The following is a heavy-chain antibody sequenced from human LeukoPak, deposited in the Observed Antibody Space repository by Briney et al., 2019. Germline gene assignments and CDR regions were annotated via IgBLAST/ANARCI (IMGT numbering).Heavy chain of an antibody. D-gene: IGHD3-10*01. V-gene: IGHV3-74*01. CDR2: INTDGSST. Sequence: GGSLRLSCAASGFTFSSYWMHWVRQAPGKGLVWVSRINTDGSSTSYADSVKGRFTISKDNAKNTLNLQMNSLRAEDTAVYYCARVYDASGHYYGAWGQGTLVTVSS. CDR3: ARVYDASGHYYGA. J-gene: IGHJ4*02. CDR1: GFTFSSYW.